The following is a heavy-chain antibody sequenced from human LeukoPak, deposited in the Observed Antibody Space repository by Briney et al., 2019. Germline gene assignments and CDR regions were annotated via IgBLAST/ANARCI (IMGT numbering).Heavy chain of an antibody. CDR3: ARDYYGSGSSFDY. J-gene: IGHJ4*02. CDR1: GFTFSSYS. Sequence: PGGSLRLSCAASGFTFSSYSMNWVRQAPGKGLEWVSSITRSNYIYYADSVKGRFTISRDNAKNSLYLQMNNLRAEDTAVYYCARDYYGSGSSFDYWGQGTLVTVSS. D-gene: IGHD3-10*01. V-gene: IGHV3-21*06. CDR2: ITRSNYI.